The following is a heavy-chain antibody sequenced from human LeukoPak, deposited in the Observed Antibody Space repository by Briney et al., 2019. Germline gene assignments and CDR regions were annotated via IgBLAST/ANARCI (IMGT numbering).Heavy chain of an antibody. D-gene: IGHD6-25*01. J-gene: IGHJ4*02. CDR3: AKGSVGNADFAS. Sequence: GGSLTLSCAASGFTFSSFSMTWVRQAPGKGLEWVSSIIVSGATYYADSVKGRFTISRDSFRGMLFLQMDSLRVEDTAVYFCAKGSVGNADFASWGQGALVTVSS. CDR2: IIVSGAT. V-gene: IGHV3-23*01. CDR1: GFTFSSFS.